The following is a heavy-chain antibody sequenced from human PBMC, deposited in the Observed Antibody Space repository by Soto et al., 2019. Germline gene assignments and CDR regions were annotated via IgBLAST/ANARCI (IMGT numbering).Heavy chain of an antibody. V-gene: IGHV3-9*01. CDR1: GFTFDDYA. CDR3: AKDGSSPFDY. J-gene: IGHJ4*02. CDR2: ISWNSGSI. D-gene: IGHD6-6*01. Sequence: DVQLVESGGGLVQPGRSLRLSCAASGFTFDDYAMHWVRQAPGKGLEWVSGISWNSGSIGYADSVKGRFTISRDNAKNSLYLQMNSLRAEDTALYYCAKDGSSPFDYWGQGTLVTVSS.